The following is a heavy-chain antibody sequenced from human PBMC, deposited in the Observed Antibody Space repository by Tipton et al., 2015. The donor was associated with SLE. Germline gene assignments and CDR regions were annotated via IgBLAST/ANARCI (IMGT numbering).Heavy chain of an antibody. D-gene: IGHD5-12*01. CDR2: IYYSGST. CDR3: ARVVATITTGWFDP. Sequence: LRLSCTVSGGSISSHYWSWIRQPPGKGLEWIGYIYYSGSTNYNPSLKSRVTISVDTSKNQFSLKLSSVTAADTAVYYCARVVATITTGWFDPWGQGTLVTVSS. V-gene: IGHV4-59*11. J-gene: IGHJ5*02. CDR1: GGSISSHY.